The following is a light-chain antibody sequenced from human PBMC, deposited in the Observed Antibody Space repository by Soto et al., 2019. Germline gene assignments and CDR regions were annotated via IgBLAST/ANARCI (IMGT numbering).Light chain of an antibody. V-gene: IGKV1-5*01. CDR1: QSLNNG. CDR2: DAS. Sequence: DIQMTQSPSTLSASAGDRVTITCRASQSLNNGLAWYQQKPGKAPNLLIYDASTLERGVPSRFSGTGSGTECTLTISSLQPDDFATYYCQQRSNWPITLGQGTRLEIK. CDR3: QQRSNWPIT. J-gene: IGKJ5*01.